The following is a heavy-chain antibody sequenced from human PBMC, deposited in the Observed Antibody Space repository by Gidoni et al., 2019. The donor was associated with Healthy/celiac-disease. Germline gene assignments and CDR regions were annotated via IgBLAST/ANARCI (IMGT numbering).Heavy chain of an antibody. CDR2: IIPIFGTA. CDR3: ARDQRATTSGSYYYYGMDV. D-gene: IGHD5-12*01. V-gene: IGHV1-69*01. Sequence: QVQLVQSGAEVKKPGSSEKVSCKASGGTFSSYAISWVRQAPGQGLEWMGGIIPIFGTANYAQKFQGRVTITADESTSTAYMELSSLRSEDTAVYYCARDQRATTSGSYYYYGMDVWGQGTTVTVSS. CDR1: GGTFSSYA. J-gene: IGHJ6*02.